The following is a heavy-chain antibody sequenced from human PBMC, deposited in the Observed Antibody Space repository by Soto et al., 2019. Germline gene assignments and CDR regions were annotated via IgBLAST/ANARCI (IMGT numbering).Heavy chain of an antibody. CDR1: GFTFTNYA. CDR2: ISYDGSTK. J-gene: IGHJ5*01. CDR3: AKDPRYCSGGTCFPEGEHWLDS. D-gene: IGHD2-15*01. Sequence: PGGSLRLSCAASGFTFTNYAMHWVRQGPGKGLEWVAVISYDGSTKFYTDSLKGRFSISRDNSKNTLYLQMNSLRAEDTAVYYCAKDPRYCSGGTCFPEGEHWLDSWGQGTLVTVSS. V-gene: IGHV3-30-3*01.